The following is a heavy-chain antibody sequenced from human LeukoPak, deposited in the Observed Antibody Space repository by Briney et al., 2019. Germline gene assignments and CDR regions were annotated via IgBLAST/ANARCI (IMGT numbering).Heavy chain of an antibody. Sequence: GASVKVSCKASGYTFTDYFLHWVRQAPGQGPEWMGWISAHNGNTNYAQKLQGRVTMTTDTSTTTAYMELRSLRSDDTAVYYCARGAKYNWNDKPFDYWGQGTLVTVSS. CDR3: ARGAKYNWNDKPFDY. CDR2: ISAHNGNT. V-gene: IGHV1-18*04. CDR1: GYTFTDYF. D-gene: IGHD1-1*01. J-gene: IGHJ4*02.